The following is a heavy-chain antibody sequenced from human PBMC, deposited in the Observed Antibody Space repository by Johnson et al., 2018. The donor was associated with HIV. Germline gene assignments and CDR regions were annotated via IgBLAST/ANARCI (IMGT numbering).Heavy chain of an antibody. CDR2: ISGSGGST. J-gene: IGHJ3*02. V-gene: IGHV3-23*04. Sequence: MQLVESGGGVVQPGRSLRLSCAASGFTFSSYAMNWVRQAPGKGLEWVSVISGSGGSTYHADSVKGRFTISRDNSKNTLYLQMNSLRAEDTAVYSCTTDWGSYHEYAFDIWGQGTMVTVSS. CDR3: TTDWGSYHEYAFDI. CDR1: GFTFSSYA. D-gene: IGHD1-26*01.